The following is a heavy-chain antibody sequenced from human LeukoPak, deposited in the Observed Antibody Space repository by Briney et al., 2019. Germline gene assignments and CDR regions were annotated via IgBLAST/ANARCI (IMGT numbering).Heavy chain of an antibody. CDR2: ISSSSSYI. CDR1: GFTFSSYS. Sequence: PGGSLRLSCAASGFTFSSYSMNWVRQAPGKGLEWVSSISSSSSYIYYAESVRGRLPISRDNAKKSLYLQMNCLRAEDTAVYYCARDFNYYDSSGYYSTIDYWGQGTLVTVSS. D-gene: IGHD3-22*01. V-gene: IGHV3-21*01. J-gene: IGHJ4*02. CDR3: ARDFNYYDSSGYYSTIDY.